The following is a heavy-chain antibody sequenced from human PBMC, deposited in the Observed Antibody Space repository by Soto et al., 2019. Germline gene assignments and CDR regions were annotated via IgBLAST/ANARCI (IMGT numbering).Heavy chain of an antibody. CDR2: IWYDRRNK. J-gene: IGHJ4*02. CDR3: ARSTPDYGDYVLADQPAQIDY. CDR1: GFTFSSYG. V-gene: IGHV3-33*01. D-gene: IGHD4-17*01. Sequence: PGGSLRLSCAASGFTFSSYGMHWGRQSPGKGLEWVAVIWYDRRNKYYADSVKGRFTISRDNSKNTLYLQMNSLRAEDTAVYYCARSTPDYGDYVLADQPAQIDYWGQGTLVTVSS.